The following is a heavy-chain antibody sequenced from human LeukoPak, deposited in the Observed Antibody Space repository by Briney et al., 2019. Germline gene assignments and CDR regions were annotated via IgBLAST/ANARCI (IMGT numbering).Heavy chain of an antibody. J-gene: IGHJ4*02. CDR2: ISSSGGST. D-gene: IGHD6-19*01. CDR1: GFSFSRYA. CDR3: AKGPLIEVAGTTWDY. Sequence: GGSLRLSCAASGFSFSRYAMSWVRQAPGKGLKWVSSISSSGGSTYYGDSVKGRFTISRDNSKNTLYLQMNSLRAEDTAVYYCAKGPLIEVAGTTWDYWGQGTLVTVSS. V-gene: IGHV3-23*01.